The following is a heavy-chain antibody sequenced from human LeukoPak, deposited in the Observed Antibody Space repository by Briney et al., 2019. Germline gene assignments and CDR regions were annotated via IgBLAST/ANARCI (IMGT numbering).Heavy chain of an antibody. V-gene: IGHV3-15*01. Sequence: GGSLRLSWAASGFTFSNAWMSWVRQAPGKGLEWVGRIKSKTDGWTTDYAAPVKGRFTISRDDSKNTLYLQMNSLKTEDTAVYYCTSEYLGLDYWGQGTLVTVSS. CDR1: GFTFSNAW. CDR3: TSEYLGLDY. CDR2: IKSKTDGWTT. J-gene: IGHJ4*02. D-gene: IGHD2-2*02.